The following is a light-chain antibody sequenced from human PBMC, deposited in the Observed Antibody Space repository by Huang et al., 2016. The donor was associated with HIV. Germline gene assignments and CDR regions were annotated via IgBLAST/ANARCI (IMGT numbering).Light chain of an antibody. CDR2: DTS. J-gene: IGKJ2*01. V-gene: IGKV3-20*01. Sequence: EIVLTQSPGTLSLSPGERASLSCRASQSLRSRYFAWYQQQPGQAPRLLIYDTSSRATDIPDRFSGSVSGTDFTLTISRLEPEDFAIYYCQQYGSSPPYTFGQGTKLEIK. CDR1: QSLRSRY. CDR3: QQYGSSPPYT.